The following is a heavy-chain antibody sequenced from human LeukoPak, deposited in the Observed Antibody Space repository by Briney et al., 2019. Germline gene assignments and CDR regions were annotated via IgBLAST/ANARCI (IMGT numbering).Heavy chain of an antibody. Sequence: NPGGSLRLSCAASAFTFSSYSMNWVRQAPGKGLEWVSSISSSSSYIYYADSVKGRFTISRDNAKNSLYLQMNSLRAEDTAVYYCARDGIEYSSSSYFDYWGQGTLVTVSS. CDR2: ISSSSSYI. J-gene: IGHJ4*02. V-gene: IGHV3-21*01. CDR3: ARDGIEYSSSSYFDY. D-gene: IGHD6-6*01. CDR1: AFTFSSYS.